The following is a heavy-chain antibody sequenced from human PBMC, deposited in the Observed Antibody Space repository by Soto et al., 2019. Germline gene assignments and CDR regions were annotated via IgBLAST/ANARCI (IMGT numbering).Heavy chain of an antibody. J-gene: IGHJ4*02. CDR1: GYTFTSFY. Sequence: QVQLVQSGAEVKKPGASVKVSCKASGYTFTSFYMHWVRQAPGQGPEWMGLINPSGASTTYAQKFQGRVTMTRDTSTTTVYMELSSLRSEDTAVYYCARAGCCGDCSLDYWGQGTLVTVSS. D-gene: IGHD2-21*02. V-gene: IGHV1-46*01. CDR2: INPSGAST. CDR3: ARAGCCGDCSLDY.